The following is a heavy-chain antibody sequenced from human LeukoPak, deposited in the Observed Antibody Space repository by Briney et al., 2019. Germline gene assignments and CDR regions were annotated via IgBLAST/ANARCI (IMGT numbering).Heavy chain of an antibody. Sequence: GGSLRLSCAASGFTFSSYGMHWVRQAPGKGLEWVAVIWYDGSNKYYADSVKGRFTISRDNSKNTLYLQMNSLRAEDTAAYYCARDPSYYYGSGSPLDYWGQGTLVTVSS. CDR1: GFTFSSYG. CDR2: IWYDGSNK. CDR3: ARDPSYYYGSGSPLDY. D-gene: IGHD3-10*01. J-gene: IGHJ4*02. V-gene: IGHV3-33*01.